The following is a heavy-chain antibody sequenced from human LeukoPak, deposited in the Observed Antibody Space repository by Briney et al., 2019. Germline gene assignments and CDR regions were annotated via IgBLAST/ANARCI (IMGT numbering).Heavy chain of an antibody. CDR3: ARAMRWTSGPVALGWFDR. Sequence: AEPLSLPCSFSGHSFSDYHWTWLPPPPGGTLECIGHICFRGSTKYNPSLKNRGSIPVDTSKNQGPLSLSSATPADTAGYDCARAMRWTSGPVALGWFDRWGQGTRLIVSS. V-gene: IGHV4-59*13. J-gene: IGHJ5*02. CDR2: ICFRGST. CDR1: GHSFSDYH. D-gene: IGHD5-12*01.